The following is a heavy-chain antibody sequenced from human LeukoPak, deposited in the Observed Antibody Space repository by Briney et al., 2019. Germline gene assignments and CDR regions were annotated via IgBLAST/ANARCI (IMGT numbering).Heavy chain of an antibody. J-gene: IGHJ3*02. D-gene: IGHD3-22*01. CDR1: GFTFSDAW. V-gene: IGHV3-15*01. Sequence: GGSLRLSWAASGFTFSDAWMIWVRQAPGKGLEWVGRIKSRADGGTPDHAAPVTGRFTISRDDSNGTLFLQMNSLTTEDTAVYYCATQGLLDAFDIWGQGTMVIVSS. CDR2: IKSRADGGTP. CDR3: ATQGLLDAFDI.